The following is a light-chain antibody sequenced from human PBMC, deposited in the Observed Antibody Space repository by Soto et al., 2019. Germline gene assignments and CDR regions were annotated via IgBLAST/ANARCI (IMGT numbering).Light chain of an antibody. CDR1: QSISSY. V-gene: IGKV1-39*01. Sequence: DIQMTQSPSSLSASVGVRVTITCRARQSISSYLNWYQQKPGKAPKLLIYAASSLQSGVPSRFSGSGSGTDFTLTISSLHPEDFATYYCQQSYITPSTFGQGTKVEIK. CDR2: AAS. CDR3: QQSYITPST. J-gene: IGKJ1*01.